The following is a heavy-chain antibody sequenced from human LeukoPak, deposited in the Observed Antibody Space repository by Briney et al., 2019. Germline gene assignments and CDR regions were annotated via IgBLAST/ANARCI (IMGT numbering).Heavy chain of an antibody. Sequence: GGSLRLSCATPGFTFSSYAMSWVRQAPGKGLEWVSAISGSGGSTYYADSVKGRFTISRDNSKNTLYLQMNSLRAEDTAVYYCAKDSRIAAAGVSDYWGQGTLVTVSS. V-gene: IGHV3-23*01. CDR2: ISGSGGST. J-gene: IGHJ4*02. CDR1: GFTFSSYA. D-gene: IGHD6-13*01. CDR3: AKDSRIAAAGVSDY.